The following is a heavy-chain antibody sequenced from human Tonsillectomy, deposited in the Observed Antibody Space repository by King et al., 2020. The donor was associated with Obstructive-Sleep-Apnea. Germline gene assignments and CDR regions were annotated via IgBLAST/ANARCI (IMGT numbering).Heavy chain of an antibody. J-gene: IGHJ5*02. D-gene: IGHD2-21*02. Sequence: VQLQESGPGLVKPSETLSLTFTVSGYSISSGYYWGWIRQPPGKGLEWIGSIYHSGSTYYNPSLKSRVTLSVDTSKNQFSLKLSSVTAADTAVYYCARGVTGFDPWGQGTLVTVSS. CDR2: IYHSGST. CDR1: GYSISSGYY. V-gene: IGHV4-38-2*02. CDR3: ARGVTGFDP.